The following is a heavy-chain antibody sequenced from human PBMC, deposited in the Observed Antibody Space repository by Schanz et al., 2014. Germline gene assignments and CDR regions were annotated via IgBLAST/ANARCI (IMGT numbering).Heavy chain of an antibody. CDR3: AKDAENTAMITDYFDY. CDR1: GFTFSPYW. D-gene: IGHD5-18*01. J-gene: IGHJ4*02. CDR2: ISGSGAST. Sequence: EVQLVESGGGLVQPGGSLRLSCGSSGFTFSPYWMHWVRQAPGKGLVWVSGISGSGASTYYADSVKGRFTISRDNSKTTVYLQMNSLRAEDTAVYYCAKDAENTAMITDYFDYWGQGTLVTVSS. V-gene: IGHV3-23*04.